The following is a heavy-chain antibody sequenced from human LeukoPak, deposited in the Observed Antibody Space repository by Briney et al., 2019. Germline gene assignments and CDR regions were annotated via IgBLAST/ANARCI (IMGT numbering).Heavy chain of an antibody. CDR3: AREDYYDSSGYPGPGDAFDI. Sequence: GGSLRLSCAASGFTFSSYWMHWVRQAPGKGLEWVAVISYDGSNKYYADSVKGRFTISRDNSKNTLYLQMNSLRAEDTAVYYCAREDYYDSSGYPGPGDAFDIWGQGTMVTVSS. V-gene: IGHV3-30-3*01. CDR1: GFTFSSYW. CDR2: ISYDGSNK. J-gene: IGHJ3*02. D-gene: IGHD3-22*01.